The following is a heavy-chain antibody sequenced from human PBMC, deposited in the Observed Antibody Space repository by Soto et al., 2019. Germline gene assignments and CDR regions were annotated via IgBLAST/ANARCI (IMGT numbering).Heavy chain of an antibody. CDR3: ARANLGVTTMDY. CDR2: IWYDGSNK. Sequence: QVQLVESGGGVVQPGRSLRLSCAASGFTFSSYGMHWVRQAPGKGLEWVAVIWYDGSNKYYADSVKGRFTISRDNSKNTLYLQMNSLRAEDTAVYYCARANLGVTTMDYWGQGTLVTVSS. J-gene: IGHJ4*02. D-gene: IGHD5-12*01. CDR1: GFTFSSYG. V-gene: IGHV3-33*01.